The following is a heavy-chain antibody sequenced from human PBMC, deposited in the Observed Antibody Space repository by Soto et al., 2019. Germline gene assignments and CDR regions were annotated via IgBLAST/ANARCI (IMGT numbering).Heavy chain of an antibody. CDR1: GGTFSSYA. D-gene: IGHD6-13*01. CDR2: TIPIFGTA. J-gene: IGHJ5*02. V-gene: IGHV1-69*06. CDR3: ARDRSSSSWYEKSWFDP. Sequence: ASVKVSCKASGGTFSSYAISWARQAPGQGLEWMGGTIPIFGTANYAQKFQGRVTITADKSTSTAYMELSSLRSEDTAVYYCARDRSSSSWYEKSWFDPWGQGTLVTVSS.